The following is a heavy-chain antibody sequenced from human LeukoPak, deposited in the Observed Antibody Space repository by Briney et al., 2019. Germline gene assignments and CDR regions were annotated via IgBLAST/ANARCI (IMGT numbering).Heavy chain of an antibody. CDR3: AGGGGGTYYYDSSGYYGSLDY. CDR1: GFTFSSYA. D-gene: IGHD3-22*01. Sequence: GGSLRLSCAASGFTFSSYAMSWVRQAPGKGLEWVSVISGSGTSTDYADSVKGRFTISRDKSKNTMYLQMNSLRAEDTAVYYCAGGGGGTYYYDSSGYYGSLDYWGQGTLVTVSS. CDR2: ISGSGTST. V-gene: IGHV3-23*01. J-gene: IGHJ4*02.